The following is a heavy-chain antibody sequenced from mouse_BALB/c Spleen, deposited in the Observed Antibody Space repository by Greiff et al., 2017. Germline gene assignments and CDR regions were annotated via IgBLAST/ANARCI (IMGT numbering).Heavy chain of an antibody. Sequence: VQLQQSGPSLVKPSQTLSLTCSVTGDSITSGYWNWIRKFPGNKLEYMGYISYSGSTYYNPSLKSRISITRDTSKNQYYLRLNSVTTEDTATYYCARDYGSSYVDYAMDYWGQGTSVTVSS. CDR1: GDSITSGY. D-gene: IGHD1-1*01. J-gene: IGHJ4*01. CDR2: ISYSGST. V-gene: IGHV3-8*02. CDR3: ARDYGSSYVDYAMDY.